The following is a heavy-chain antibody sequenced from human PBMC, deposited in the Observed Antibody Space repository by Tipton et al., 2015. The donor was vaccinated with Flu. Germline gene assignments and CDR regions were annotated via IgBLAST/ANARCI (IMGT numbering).Heavy chain of an antibody. V-gene: IGHV1-69*01. CDR2: VNPFFGPP. Sequence: QLVQSGAEVKKPGSSVKVSCKASGGTFDTYSITWVRQAPGQGLEWMGGVNPFFGPPKYAQKFQDRVTITADDSTSTAYMELSGLRSDDTAVYYCARGGGPYCSSTSCYETDYWGQGTLVTVSS. CDR3: ARGGGPYCSSTSCYETDY. D-gene: IGHD2-2*01. J-gene: IGHJ4*02. CDR1: GGTFDTYS.